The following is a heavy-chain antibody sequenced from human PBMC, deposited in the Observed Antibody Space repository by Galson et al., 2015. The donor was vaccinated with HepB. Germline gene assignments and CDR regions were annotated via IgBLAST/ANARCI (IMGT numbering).Heavy chain of an antibody. Sequence: VKVSCKVSGYTFTDYYMHWVQQAPGKGLEWMGLVDPEDGETIYAEKFQGRVTITADTSTDTAYMELSSLRSEDTAVYYCATSRFCSSTSCYRMVDYWGQGTLVTVSS. J-gene: IGHJ4*02. CDR2: VDPEDGET. CDR3: ATSRFCSSTSCYRMVDY. D-gene: IGHD2-2*01. CDR1: GYTFTDYY. V-gene: IGHV1-69-2*01.